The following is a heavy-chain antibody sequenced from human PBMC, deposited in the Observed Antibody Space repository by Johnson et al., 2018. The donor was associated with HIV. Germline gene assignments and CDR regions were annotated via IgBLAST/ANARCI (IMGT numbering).Heavy chain of an antibody. D-gene: IGHD1-1*01. Sequence: VQLVESGGGLAKPAWSPRVSCAASQFTFSSYYMNCVRQAPGKGLVWVSRISSDGSSTYYADSVKGRFTISRDNARNTMFLQMNSLRAEDTAVYYCARSGPNWAFDFWGQGTMVTVSS. CDR2: ISSDGSST. V-gene: IGHV3-74*02. J-gene: IGHJ3*01. CDR3: ARSGPNWAFDF. CDR1: QFTFSSYY.